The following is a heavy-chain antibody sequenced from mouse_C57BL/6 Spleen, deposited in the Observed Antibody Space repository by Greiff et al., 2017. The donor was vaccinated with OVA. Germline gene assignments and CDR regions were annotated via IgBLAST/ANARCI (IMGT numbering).Heavy chain of an antibody. Sequence: EVMLVESGGGLVKPGGSLKLSCAASGFTFSDYGMHWVRQAPEKGLEWVAYISSGSSTIYYADTVKGRFTISRDNAKNTLFLQMTSLRSEDTAMYYCAKGDKDYGFAYWGQGTLVTVSA. CDR3: AKGDKDYGFAY. CDR1: GFTFSDYG. D-gene: IGHD2-4*01. V-gene: IGHV5-17*01. CDR2: ISSGSSTI. J-gene: IGHJ3*01.